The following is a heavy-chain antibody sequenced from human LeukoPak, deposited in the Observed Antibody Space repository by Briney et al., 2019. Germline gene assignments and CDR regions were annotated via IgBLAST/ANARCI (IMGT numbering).Heavy chain of an antibody. J-gene: IGHJ4*02. CDR3: ATCYGDPFFDY. V-gene: IGHV4-34*01. Sequence: SETLSLTCAVYGGSFSGYYWSWIRQPPGKGLEWIGEINHSGSTNYNPSLKSRVTISVDTSKNQFSLKLSSVTAADTAVCYCATCYGDPFFDYWGQGTLVTVSS. CDR1: GGSFSGYY. D-gene: IGHD2-2*01. CDR2: INHSGST.